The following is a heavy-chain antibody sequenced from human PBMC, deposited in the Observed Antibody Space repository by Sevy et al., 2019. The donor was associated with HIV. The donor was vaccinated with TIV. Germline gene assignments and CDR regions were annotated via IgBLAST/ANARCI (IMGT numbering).Heavy chain of an antibody. J-gene: IGHJ4*02. CDR2: FDPEDGKT. CDR1: GYTLTQLS. V-gene: IGHV1-24*01. CDR3: ATTKDYYDSSGSPFDY. Sequence: ASVKVSCKVSGYTLTQLSMHWVRQAPGKGLEWMGRFDPEDGKTVHAQKFQGRVTMTEDTSTDIAYMELSSLRSEDTAMYYCATTKDYYDSSGSPFDYWGQGTLVTVSS. D-gene: IGHD3-22*01.